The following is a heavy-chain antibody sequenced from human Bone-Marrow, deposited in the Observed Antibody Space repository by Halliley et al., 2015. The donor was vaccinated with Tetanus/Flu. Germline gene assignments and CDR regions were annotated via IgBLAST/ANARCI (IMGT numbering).Heavy chain of an antibody. D-gene: IGHD4-4*01. CDR2: IYNSGTT. J-gene: IGHJ4*02. V-gene: IGHV4-31*02. Sequence: LEWIGNIYNSGTTYSNPSLKSRVSISVDPSKNQLSLRLRSVTAADTAVFYCASGTAVTEFGFDFWGPGTLVTVSS. CDR3: ASGTAVTEFGFDF.